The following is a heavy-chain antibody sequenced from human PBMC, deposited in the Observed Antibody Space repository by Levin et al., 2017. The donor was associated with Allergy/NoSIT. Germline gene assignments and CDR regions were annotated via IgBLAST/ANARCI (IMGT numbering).Heavy chain of an antibody. J-gene: IGHJ4*02. CDR2: ISTSSTFT. Sequence: SCAASGFTFSDSYMSWVRQAPGKGLEWLSYISTSSTFTNYADSVQGRFTISRDNAKNSLYLQMKSLRAEDTAVYYCTRGDSSGLSDYWGQGSLVTVSS. V-gene: IGHV3-11*05. CDR1: GFTFSDSY. CDR3: TRGDSSGLSDY. D-gene: IGHD6-19*01.